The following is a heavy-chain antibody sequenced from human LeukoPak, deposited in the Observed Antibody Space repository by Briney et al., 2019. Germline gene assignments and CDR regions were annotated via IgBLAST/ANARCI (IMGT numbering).Heavy chain of an antibody. Sequence: ASVKVSCKASGYTFTSYAMHWVRQAPGQRLEWMGWIDAGNGNTKYSQKFQGRVTITRDTSASTAYMELSSLRSEDTAVYYCARRGSSGYDFVYWGQGTLVTVSS. V-gene: IGHV1-3*01. CDR2: IDAGNGNT. CDR1: GYTFTSYA. J-gene: IGHJ4*02. D-gene: IGHD5-12*01. CDR3: ARRGSSGYDFVY.